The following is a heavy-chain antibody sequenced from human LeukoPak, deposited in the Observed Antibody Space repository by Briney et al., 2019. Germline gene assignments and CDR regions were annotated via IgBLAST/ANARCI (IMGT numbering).Heavy chain of an antibody. Sequence: SETLSLTCAVYGGSFSGYYWSWIRQPPGKGLEWIGEINDSGSTNYNPSLKSRVTISVDTSKNQFSLKLSSVTAADTAVYYCARVSPFRQQWLVSPNYYYYMDVWGKGTTVTVSS. CDR3: ARVSPFRQQWLVSPNYYYYMDV. CDR2: INDSGST. J-gene: IGHJ6*03. D-gene: IGHD6-19*01. V-gene: IGHV4-34*01. CDR1: GGSFSGYY.